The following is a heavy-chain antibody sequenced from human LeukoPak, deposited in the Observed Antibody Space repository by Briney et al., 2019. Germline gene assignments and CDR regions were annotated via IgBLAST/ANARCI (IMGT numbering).Heavy chain of an antibody. J-gene: IGHJ4*02. CDR1: GYTFTDYG. CDR2: ISAYNGNT. Sequence: RASVNVSCKASGYTFTDYGVSWVRPAPGQGLEWMGWISAYNGNTNYAQKLQGRVTMTTDTSTTTAYMELRSLRSDDTAVYFCARGRVSPGYWGQGTLVTVSS. CDR3: ARGRVSPGY. V-gene: IGHV1-18*01.